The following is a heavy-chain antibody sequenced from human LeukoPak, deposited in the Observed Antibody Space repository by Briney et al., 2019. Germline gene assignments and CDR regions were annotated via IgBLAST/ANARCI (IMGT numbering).Heavy chain of an antibody. Sequence: GGSLRLSCAASGFTFSDYYMSWVRQAPGKGLVWVSRINSDGINTSYADSVKGRFTISRDNAKNTLNLQMNSLRAEDTAVYYCARDLGQYYDTSDNWFDPWGQGTLVTVSS. J-gene: IGHJ5*02. D-gene: IGHD3-22*01. CDR1: GFTFSDYY. CDR2: INSDGINT. V-gene: IGHV3-74*01. CDR3: ARDLGQYYDTSDNWFDP.